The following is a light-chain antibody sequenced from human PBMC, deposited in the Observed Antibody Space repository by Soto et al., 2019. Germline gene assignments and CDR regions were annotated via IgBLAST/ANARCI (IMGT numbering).Light chain of an antibody. CDR1: QDISND. V-gene: IGKV1-17*01. CDR2: AAS. Sequence: DIQMTQSPSSLSASVGDRVTITCRASQDISNDLGWYQQKPGKAPKRLIYAASSLQSGVPSRLIGSGSGTEFTLTISSLQPEDFATYYSIQHHNYPPTFGQGTKVEI. J-gene: IGKJ1*01. CDR3: IQHHNYPPT.